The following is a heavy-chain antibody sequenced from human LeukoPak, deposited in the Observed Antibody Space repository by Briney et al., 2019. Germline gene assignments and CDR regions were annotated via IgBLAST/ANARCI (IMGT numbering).Heavy chain of an antibody. CDR2: INGRGETT. CDR1: GFTFSSYA. CDR3: AKDQGSGHGSYTWGTFDY. D-gene: IGHD3-3*01. J-gene: IGHJ4*01. Sequence: GGSLRLSCAASGFTFSSYAMSWVRQAPGKGLEWVSGINGRGETTVYAASVEGRFTISRDNSKNTLYLQLNSLRVEDTAVYFCAKDQGSGHGSYTWGTFDYWGLGSLATVFS. V-gene: IGHV3-23*01.